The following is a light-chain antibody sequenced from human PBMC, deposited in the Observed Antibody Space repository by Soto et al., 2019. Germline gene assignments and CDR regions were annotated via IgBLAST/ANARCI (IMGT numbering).Light chain of an antibody. CDR3: QQYDNVVT. CDR2: DAS. V-gene: IGKV1-33*01. Sequence: DIQMTQSPSSLSASVGDRVTITCQANQDINNYLYWYQQKPGKVPRLLIYDASNLEAGVPSRFSGSGSGTDFTFTIISLQPEDIATYYCQQYDNVVTFGGGTKVEI. J-gene: IGKJ4*01. CDR1: QDINNY.